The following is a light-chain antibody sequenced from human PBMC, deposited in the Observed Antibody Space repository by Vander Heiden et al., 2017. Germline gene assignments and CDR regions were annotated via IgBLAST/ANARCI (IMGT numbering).Light chain of an antibody. J-gene: IGKJ4*01. CDR3: QQYYANVLT. V-gene: IGKV4-1*01. CDR2: WAS. Sequence: DIVMTQPPDSLAVPLGERATINCKSSQSVFLNSNNKNYLAWYQQKPGQPPRLLIYWASTRASGVPDRFSGSGSGTDFTLTISSLQAEDVAVYHCQQYYANVLTFGGGTKVEIK. CDR1: QSVFLNSNNKNY.